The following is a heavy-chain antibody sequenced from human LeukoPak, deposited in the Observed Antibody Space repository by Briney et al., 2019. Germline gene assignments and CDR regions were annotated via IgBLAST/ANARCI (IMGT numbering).Heavy chain of an antibody. CDR1: GFTFSSYG. J-gene: IGHJ4*02. Sequence: GGSLRLSCAASGFTFSSYGMHWVRQAPGKGLEWVAFIRYDGSNKYYADSVKGRFTISRDNSKNTLYLQMNSLRAEDTAVYYCAKDRDIAATSYYFDYWGQGTLVTVSS. CDR2: IRYDGSNK. V-gene: IGHV3-30*02. D-gene: IGHD6-13*01. CDR3: AKDRDIAATSYYFDY.